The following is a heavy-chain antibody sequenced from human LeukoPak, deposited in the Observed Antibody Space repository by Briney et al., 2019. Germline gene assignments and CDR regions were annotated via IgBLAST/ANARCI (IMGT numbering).Heavy chain of an antibody. D-gene: IGHD3-22*01. CDR2: INPNSGGT. Sequence: ASVKVSCKASGYTFTGYYMHWVRQAPGQGLEWMGWINPNSGGTNYAQKFQGRVTMTRDTSISTAYMELSRLRSDDTAVYYCARRESPAGNYYDSSGYDYWGQGTLVTVSS. CDR3: ARRESPAGNYYDSSGYDY. V-gene: IGHV1-2*02. J-gene: IGHJ4*02. CDR1: GYTFTGYY.